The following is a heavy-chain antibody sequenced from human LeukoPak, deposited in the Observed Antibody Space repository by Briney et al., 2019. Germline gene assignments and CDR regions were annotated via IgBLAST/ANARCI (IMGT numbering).Heavy chain of an antibody. Sequence: SETLSLTCTVSGGSISSSRYYWGWIRQPPGKGLEWIGSVYYTGSTYYNPSLQSRVTIPIDTSNQFSLKLNSVTAADTAVYFCARDSNIANFYLWGQGTLVTVSS. CDR3: ARDSNIANFYL. V-gene: IGHV4-39*07. CDR2: VYYTGST. CDR1: GGSISSSRYY. J-gene: IGHJ5*02. D-gene: IGHD4-11*01.